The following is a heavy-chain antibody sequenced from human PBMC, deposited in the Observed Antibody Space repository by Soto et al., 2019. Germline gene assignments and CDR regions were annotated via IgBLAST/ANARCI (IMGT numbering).Heavy chain of an antibody. CDR3: ARESSVAVAGYDAFDI. CDR1: GFTFSSYG. Sequence: GGSLRLSCAASGFTFSSYGMHWVRQAPGKGLEWVALIWYDGSNKYYADFVKGRFTISRDNSKNTQYLKMNSLRAEDTSVYYCARESSVAVAGYDAFDIWGQGTMVTVSS. J-gene: IGHJ3*02. D-gene: IGHD6-19*01. V-gene: IGHV3-33*01. CDR2: IWYDGSNK.